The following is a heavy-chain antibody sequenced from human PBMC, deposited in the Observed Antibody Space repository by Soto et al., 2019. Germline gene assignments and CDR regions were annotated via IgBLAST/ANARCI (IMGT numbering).Heavy chain of an antibody. Sequence: ASVKFSCKASGYTFSDYYMHWVRQALGQGLEWMGWINANSGCTTYAPKFQGRVTMTRDTSISTAYMELSRLRSDDTAIYFCARLQIEVAARFLDSWGQGTPVTVSS. CDR1: GYTFSDYY. J-gene: IGHJ4*02. D-gene: IGHD6-19*01. V-gene: IGHV1-2*02. CDR2: INANSGCT. CDR3: ARLQIEVAARFLDS.